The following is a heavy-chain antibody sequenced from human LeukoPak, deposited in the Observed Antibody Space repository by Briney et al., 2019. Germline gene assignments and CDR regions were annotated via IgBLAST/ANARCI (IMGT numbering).Heavy chain of an antibody. J-gene: IGHJ4*02. V-gene: IGHV1-2*02. CDR3: AREGNDSSGYYYPPFDY. CDR2: INPNSGGT. D-gene: IGHD3-22*01. CDR1: GYTFTGYY. Sequence: ASVKVSCKASGYTFTGYYMHWVRQAPGQGLEWMGWINPNSGGTNYAQKFQGRVTMTRDTSISTAYMELSRLRSDDTAVYYCAREGNDSSGYYYPPFDYWGQGTLVTVSS.